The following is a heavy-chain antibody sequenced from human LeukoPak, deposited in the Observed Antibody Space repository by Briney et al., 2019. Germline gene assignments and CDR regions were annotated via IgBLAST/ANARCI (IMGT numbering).Heavy chain of an antibody. CDR1: GFTFSSYA. V-gene: IGHV3-30-3*01. D-gene: IGHD1-26*01. CDR2: ISYDGSNK. Sequence: GGSLRLSCAASGFTFSSYAMHWVRQAPGKGLEWVAVISYDGSNKYYADSVKGRFTISRDNSKNTLYLQMNSLRAEDTAVYYCARDQGATYDFDYWGQGTLVTVSS. CDR3: ARDQGATYDFDY. J-gene: IGHJ4*02.